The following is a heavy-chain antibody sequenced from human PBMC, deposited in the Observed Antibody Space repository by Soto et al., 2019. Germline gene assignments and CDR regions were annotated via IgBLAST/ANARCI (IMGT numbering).Heavy chain of an antibody. Sequence: GGSLRLSCAASGFTFSSYGMHWVLQAPGKGLEWVAVISYDGSNKYYADSVKGRFTISRDNSKNTLYLQMNRLRAEDTAVYYCARATVTTPYYFDYWGQGTLVTVSS. CDR2: ISYDGSNK. D-gene: IGHD1-1*01. CDR1: GFTFSSYG. J-gene: IGHJ4*02. CDR3: ARATVTTPYYFDY. V-gene: IGHV3-30*03.